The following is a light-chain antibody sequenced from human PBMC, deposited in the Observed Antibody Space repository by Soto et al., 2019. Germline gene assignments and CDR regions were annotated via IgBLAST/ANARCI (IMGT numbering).Light chain of an antibody. CDR3: SSYTSSSTDV. J-gene: IGLJ1*01. CDR1: SSDGGGYNY. CDR2: EVS. V-gene: IGLV2-14*01. Sequence: QSALTQPASVSGSSGQSITISCTGTSSDGGGYNYVSWYQQHPGKAPKLMIYEVSNLPSGVSNRFSGPKSDNTASLTISGLQAEDEADYYCSSYTSSSTDVFGTGTKLTVL.